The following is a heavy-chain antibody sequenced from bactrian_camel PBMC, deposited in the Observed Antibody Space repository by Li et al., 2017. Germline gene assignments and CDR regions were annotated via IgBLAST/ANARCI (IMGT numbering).Heavy chain of an antibody. CDR2: LASDGSS. V-gene: IGHV3S53*01. J-gene: IGHJ4*01. D-gene: IGHD5*01. CDR3: AAGWSYGVGTLLRRHYNY. Sequence: HVQLVESGGGSVQAGGSLRLSCAFGAYTPTNVRMAWFRQAPGKEREGVASLASDGSSIYANSLKGRFSISQDNAKKTTYLQMDHLKTEDTAIYYCAAGWSYGVGTLLRRHYNYWGQGTQVTVS. CDR1: AYTPTNVR.